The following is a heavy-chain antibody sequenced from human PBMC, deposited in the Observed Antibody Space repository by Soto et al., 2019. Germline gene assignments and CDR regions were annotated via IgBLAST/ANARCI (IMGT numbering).Heavy chain of an antibody. D-gene: IGHD1-26*01. CDR3: VKGRGSYFVYFGLDV. CDR2: IDWNSGST. Sequence: EVQLVESGGGLVQSGRSRRLSCVASGFRFDDFAMHWVRQAPGKGLEWVSSIDWNSGSTAYADSVKGRFTVFRDNARNSLDLQMNSLRVEDTALYYCVKGRGSYFVYFGLDVWGPWTTVTVSS. CDR1: GFRFDDFA. J-gene: IGHJ6*02. V-gene: IGHV3-9*01.